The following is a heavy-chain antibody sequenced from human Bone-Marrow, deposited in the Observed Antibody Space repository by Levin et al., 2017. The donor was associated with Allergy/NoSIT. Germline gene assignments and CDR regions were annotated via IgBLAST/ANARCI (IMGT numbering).Heavy chain of an antibody. J-gene: IGHJ6*02. D-gene: IGHD2-15*01. Sequence: GESLKISCKSSGYTFTDYYVHWVREAPGQGLEWMGWINPNSGATNYAQKFQGRITMTSDTSISTAYLDLRSLRSHDTAVYYCARVTGILDYAMDVWGQGTTVTVSS. V-gene: IGHV1-2*02. CDR2: INPNSGAT. CDR1: GYTFTDYY. CDR3: ARVTGILDYAMDV.